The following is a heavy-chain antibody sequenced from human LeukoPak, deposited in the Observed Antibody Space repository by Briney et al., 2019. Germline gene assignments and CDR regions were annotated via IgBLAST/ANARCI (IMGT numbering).Heavy chain of an antibody. CDR2: IRYDGSNK. V-gene: IGHV3-30*02. Sequence: GGSLRLSCAASGFTFSSYGMHWVRQAPGKGLEWVAFIRYDGSNKYYADSVKGRFTISRDNSKNTLYLQMNSLRAEDTAVYYCARDYSTGTPRYFDYWGQGTLVTVSS. D-gene: IGHD1-1*01. J-gene: IGHJ4*02. CDR1: GFTFSSYG. CDR3: ARDYSTGTPRYFDY.